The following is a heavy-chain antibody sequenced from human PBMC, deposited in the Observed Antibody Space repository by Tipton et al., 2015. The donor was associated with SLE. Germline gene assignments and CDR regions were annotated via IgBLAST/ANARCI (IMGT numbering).Heavy chain of an antibody. CDR3: ARYTNNWYLDY. CDR1: GDSVSSSSAA. Sequence: GLVKPSQTLSLTCAISGDSVSSSSAAWNWFRQSPSRGLEWLGRTYYRSKWYSDYALFVGSRINVSPDTSKNQFSLHLDSVTPEDTAVYYCARYTNNWYLDYWGQGTLVTVSS. D-gene: IGHD1-1*01. V-gene: IGHV6-1*01. CDR2: TYYRSKWYS. J-gene: IGHJ4*02.